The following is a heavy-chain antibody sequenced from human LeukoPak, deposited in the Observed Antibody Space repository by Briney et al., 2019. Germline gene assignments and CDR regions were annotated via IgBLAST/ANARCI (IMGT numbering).Heavy chain of an antibody. Sequence: SETLSLTCSVSGGPISGYYWGWIRQPPGKGLEWIGSIYYSGSTYYNPSLKSRVTISVDTSKNQFSLKLSSVTAADTAVYYCARQGIVGATTDYWGQGTLVTVSS. V-gene: IGHV4-39*01. CDR3: ARQGIVGATTDY. CDR1: GGPISGYY. D-gene: IGHD1-26*01. CDR2: IYYSGST. J-gene: IGHJ4*02.